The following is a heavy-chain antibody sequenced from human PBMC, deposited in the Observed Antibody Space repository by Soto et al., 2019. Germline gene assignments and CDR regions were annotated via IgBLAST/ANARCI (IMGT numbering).Heavy chain of an antibody. CDR3: ARDGARITVFGVVYYFDY. Sequence: GASVKVSCKVSGYIFTGYYIHWVRQAPGQRLEWMGWINAGNGNTKYSQNFQGRVAITRDTSASTAYMELRSLRSEDTAVYYCARDGARITVFGVVYYFDYWGQGTLVTVSS. V-gene: IGHV1-3*01. J-gene: IGHJ4*02. D-gene: IGHD3-3*01. CDR2: INAGNGNT. CDR1: GYIFTGYY.